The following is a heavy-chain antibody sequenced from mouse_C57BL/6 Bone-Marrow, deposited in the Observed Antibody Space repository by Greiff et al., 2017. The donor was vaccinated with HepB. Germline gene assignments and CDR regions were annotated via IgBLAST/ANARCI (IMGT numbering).Heavy chain of an antibody. CDR2: IRLKSDNYAT. CDR3: TIYYGYTYAMDY. D-gene: IGHD2-2*01. Sequence: EVMLVESGGGLVQPGGSMKLSCVASGFTFSNYWMNWVRQSPEKGLEWVAQIRLKSDNYATHYAESVKGRFTISRDDSKSSVYLQMNNLRAEDTGIYYCTIYYGYTYAMDYWGQGTSVTVSS. J-gene: IGHJ4*01. V-gene: IGHV6-3*01. CDR1: GFTFSNYW.